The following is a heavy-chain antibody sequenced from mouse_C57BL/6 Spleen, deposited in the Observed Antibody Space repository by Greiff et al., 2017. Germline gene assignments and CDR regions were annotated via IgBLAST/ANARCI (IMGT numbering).Heavy chain of an antibody. CDR2: ISSGGDYI. CDR1: GFTFSSYA. V-gene: IGHV5-9-1*02. CDR3: TRDRGDYGSSYYYAMDY. Sequence: EVHLVESGEGLVKPGGSLKLSCAASGFTFSSYAMSWVRQTPEMRLEWVAYISSGGDYIYYADTVKGRFTISRDNARNTLYLQMSSLKSEDTAMYYCTRDRGDYGSSYYYAMDYWGQGTSVTVSS. J-gene: IGHJ4*01. D-gene: IGHD1-1*01.